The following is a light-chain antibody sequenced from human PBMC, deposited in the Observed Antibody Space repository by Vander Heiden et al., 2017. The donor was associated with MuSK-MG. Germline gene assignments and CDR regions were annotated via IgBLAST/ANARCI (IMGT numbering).Light chain of an antibody. V-gene: IGLV2-8*01. CDR1: SSDVGGYNY. CDR2: EVN. CDR3: SSYAGSNMWV. Sequence: QSALTQPTSASGSPGQSVTLSCTGTSSDVGGYNYVSWYQQHPGKAPKLMIYEVNKRPSGVPARFSGSKSGNTAYLTVSGLQAEDEADYYCSSYAGSNMWVFGGGTKLTVL. J-gene: IGLJ3*02.